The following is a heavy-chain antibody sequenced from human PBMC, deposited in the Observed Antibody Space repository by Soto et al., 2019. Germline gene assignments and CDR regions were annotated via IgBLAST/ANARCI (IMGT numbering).Heavy chain of an antibody. D-gene: IGHD3-22*01. V-gene: IGHV1-69*01. CDR3: ERGPYGSSCYRFGERYYYGMEV. Sequence: QVQLVQSGAEVKKPGSSAKVSCKASGGTFSSYAISWVRQAPGQGLEWMGGIIPIFGTANYAQKFQGRDTITANESTIAAYRELSSLSAKYTSVYFCERGPYGSSCYRFGERYYYGMEVWGHGTTVTASS. CDR2: IIPIFGTA. J-gene: IGHJ6*02. CDR1: GGTFSSYA.